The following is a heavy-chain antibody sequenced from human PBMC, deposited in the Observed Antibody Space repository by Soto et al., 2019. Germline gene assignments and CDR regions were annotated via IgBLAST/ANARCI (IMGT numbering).Heavy chain of an antibody. D-gene: IGHD2-8*01. CDR2: INPSGGST. CDR1: GYTFTSYY. V-gene: IGHV1-46*01. Sequence: ASVKVSCKASGYTFTSYYMHWVRQAPGQGLEWMGIINPSGGSTSYAQKFQGRVTMTRDTSTSTAYMELSSLRSEDTAVYYCARASSHCTNGVCFDFDYWGQGTLVTVS. J-gene: IGHJ4*02. CDR3: ARASSHCTNGVCFDFDY.